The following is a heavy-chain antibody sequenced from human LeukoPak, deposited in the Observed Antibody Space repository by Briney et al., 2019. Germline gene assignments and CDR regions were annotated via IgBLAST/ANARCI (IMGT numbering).Heavy chain of an antibody. Sequence: ASVKVSCKVSGYTLTELSMHWVRQAPGKGIEWMGGFDPEDGETICAQKFQGRVTMTEDTSTDTAYMELSSLRSEDTAVYHCATGLLWFGETLGYNWFDPWGQGTLVTVSS. J-gene: IGHJ5*02. V-gene: IGHV1-24*01. CDR2: FDPEDGET. D-gene: IGHD3-10*01. CDR1: GYTLTELS. CDR3: ATGLLWFGETLGYNWFDP.